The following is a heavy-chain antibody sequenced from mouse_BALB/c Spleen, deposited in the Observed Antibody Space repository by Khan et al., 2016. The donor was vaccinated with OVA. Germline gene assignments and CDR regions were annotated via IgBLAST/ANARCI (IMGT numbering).Heavy chain of an antibody. V-gene: IGHV1-4*01. Sequence: QVQLQQPGAELARPGASVKMSCKASGYIFANYMMHWVKQRPGQGLEWIGDINPSSGYNNYNQKFKGKATLTADTSSSNAYMQLSRLTSDDSAVYYCARGGYGSFGYWGQGTLVTVSA. CDR3: ARGGYGSFGY. J-gene: IGHJ3*01. D-gene: IGHD1-1*01. CDR1: GYIFANYM. CDR2: INPSSGYN.